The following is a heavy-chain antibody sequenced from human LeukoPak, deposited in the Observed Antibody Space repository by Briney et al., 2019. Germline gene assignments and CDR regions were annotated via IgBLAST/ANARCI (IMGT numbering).Heavy chain of an antibody. Sequence: SETLSLTCTVSGGSISSYYWSWIRQPPGKGLEGLGYIYYSGSTNYNPSLKSRVTISVDTSKNKFSLKLSSVTAADTAVYYCASLSKITMIDHWGQGTLVTVSS. V-gene: IGHV4-59*01. CDR2: IYYSGST. CDR3: ASLSKITMIDH. J-gene: IGHJ4*02. CDR1: GGSISSYY. D-gene: IGHD3-22*01.